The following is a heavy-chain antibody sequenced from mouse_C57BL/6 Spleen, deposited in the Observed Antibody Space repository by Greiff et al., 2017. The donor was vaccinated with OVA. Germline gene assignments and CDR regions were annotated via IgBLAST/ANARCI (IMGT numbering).Heavy chain of an antibody. CDR3: TSPVYYYGSSPFDY. CDR1: GFTFSDSW. D-gene: IGHD1-1*01. V-gene: IGHV6-6*01. Sequence: EVKLVESGGGLVQPGGSMKLSCAASGFTFSDSWMDWVRQSPEKGLEWVAEIRHKANNHATYYAESVKGRFTISRDESKSSVYLQMNSLRAEDTGIYYCTSPVYYYGSSPFDYWGQGTTLTVSS. J-gene: IGHJ2*01. CDR2: IRHKANNHAT.